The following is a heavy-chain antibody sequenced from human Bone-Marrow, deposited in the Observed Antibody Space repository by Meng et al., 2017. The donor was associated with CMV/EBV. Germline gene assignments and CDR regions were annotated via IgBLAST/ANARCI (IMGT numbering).Heavy chain of an antibody. CDR1: GFTFSSYA. J-gene: IGHJ6*02. Sequence: GESLKISCAASGFTFSSYAMHWVRQAPGKGLEWVAVISYDGSNKYYADSVKGRFTISRDNSKNTLYLQMNSLRAEDTAVYYCAKALLDRPGRIGLVVTLSSYYYYGMDVWSQGNTVNVSS. D-gene: IGHD4-23*01. CDR2: ISYDGSNK. CDR3: AKALLDRPGRIGLVVTLSSYYYYGMDV. V-gene: IGHV3-30*04.